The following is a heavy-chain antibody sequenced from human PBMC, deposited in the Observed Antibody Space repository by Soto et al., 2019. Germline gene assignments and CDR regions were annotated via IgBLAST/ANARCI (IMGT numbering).Heavy chain of an antibody. V-gene: IGHV4-31*03. J-gene: IGHJ6*02. Sequence: TLSLICSVSGGNISIRGYSWSCIREHPEKGLELIGYIYYSGSTYYNPSLKSRVTISVDTSKNQFSLKLSSVTAADTAVYYCARDYDPYGDYFPNYYGMDVWGQGTTVTVSS. CDR1: GGNISIRGYS. D-gene: IGHD4-17*01. CDR3: ARDYDPYGDYFPNYYGMDV. CDR2: IYYSGST.